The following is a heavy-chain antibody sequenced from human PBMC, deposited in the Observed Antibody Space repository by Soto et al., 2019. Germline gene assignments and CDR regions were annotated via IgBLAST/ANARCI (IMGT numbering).Heavy chain of an antibody. V-gene: IGHV3-74*01. CDR1: GGIMSSGG. CDR2: INSDGSIT. Sequence: GGALRLSWAASGGIMSSGGIHVFRQAPGKGLVWVSRINSDGSITTYADSVKVRFTISRDNSENTLYLQMNGLRAEDTAVYSCASSRGHVAFWAQGTMVPVSS. J-gene: IGHJ1*01. CDR3: ASSRGHVAF. D-gene: IGHD2-15*01.